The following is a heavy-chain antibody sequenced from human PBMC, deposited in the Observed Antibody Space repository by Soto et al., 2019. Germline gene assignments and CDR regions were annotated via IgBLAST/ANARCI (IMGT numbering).Heavy chain of an antibody. Sequence: QVQLQESGPGLVKPSQTLSLTCTVSGGSISSGGYYWSWIRQHPGKGLEWIGYIYYSGSTYYNPSLKSRVTLSVDTSKIQFSLQRSSVTATDTAVYYCARDHDWTSSMFGPWGQGTLVTVSS. D-gene: IGHD1-1*01. CDR1: GGSISSGGYY. V-gene: IGHV4-31*03. J-gene: IGHJ5*02. CDR3: ARDHDWTSSMFGP. CDR2: IYYSGST.